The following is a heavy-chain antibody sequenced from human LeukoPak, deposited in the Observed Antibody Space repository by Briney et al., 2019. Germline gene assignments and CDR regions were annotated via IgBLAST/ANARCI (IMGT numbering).Heavy chain of an antibody. CDR1: GFPMSSYD. CDR2: VSKSGSTT. J-gene: IGHJ3*02. CDR3: AKAPRSYSAFAFDI. V-gene: IGHV3-23*01. Sequence: GGSLRLSCAVSGFPMSSYDMSWVRQAPGKGLEWVSVVSKSGSTTHYADSVRGRFTISRDNSKNTLYLQMNSLRDDDTAVYHCAKAPRSYSAFAFDIWGQGTMVTVSS. D-gene: IGHD1-26*01.